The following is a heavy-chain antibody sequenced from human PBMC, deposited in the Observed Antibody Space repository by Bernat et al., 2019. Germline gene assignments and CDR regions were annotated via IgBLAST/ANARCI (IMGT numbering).Heavy chain of an antibody. CDR1: GFTFSTYW. J-gene: IGHJ3*02. CDR2: IKQDGSEK. CDR3: ASETIAVAGAFDI. Sequence: EVQLVESGGGLVQPGGSLRLSCEASGFTFSTYWMSWVRQAPGKGLEWVANIKQDGSEKYYVDSVKGRFTISRDNAKNSLYLQMNSLRAEDTAVYYCASETIAVAGAFDIWGKGQWSPSLQ. D-gene: IGHD6-19*01. V-gene: IGHV3-7*03.